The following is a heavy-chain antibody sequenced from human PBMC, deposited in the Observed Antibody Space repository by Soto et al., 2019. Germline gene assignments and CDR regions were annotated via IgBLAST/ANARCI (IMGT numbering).Heavy chain of an antibody. D-gene: IGHD4-17*01. CDR1: GYNFNQYY. J-gene: IGHJ4*02. CDR2: INLRGGTT. CDR3: ARGPDDSDVPRWDH. Sequence: QVQLEQSGPEVRKPGASVRLSCATSGYNFNQYYIHWVRQAPGQGLKWKGIINLRGGTTEYAHKFRGRVTVTGDTSTRTAYMELSSLRSEDTAVYFCARGPDDSDVPRWDHWGQGTLITVSS. V-gene: IGHV1-46*02.